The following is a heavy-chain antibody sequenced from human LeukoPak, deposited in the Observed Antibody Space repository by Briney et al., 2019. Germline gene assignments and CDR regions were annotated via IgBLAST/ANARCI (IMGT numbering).Heavy chain of an antibody. J-gene: IGHJ5*02. CDR2: IYYSGST. Sequence: SETLSLTCAVSGGSISSNGHYWGWLRQPPGKGLEWIGSIYYSGSTYYNPSLKSRVTISVDTSKNQFSLKLSSVTAADTAVYYCARAVTSSSSWYKWVNWFDPWGQGTLVTVSS. CDR1: GGSISSNGHY. D-gene: IGHD6-13*01. V-gene: IGHV4-39*07. CDR3: ARAVTSSSSWYKWVNWFDP.